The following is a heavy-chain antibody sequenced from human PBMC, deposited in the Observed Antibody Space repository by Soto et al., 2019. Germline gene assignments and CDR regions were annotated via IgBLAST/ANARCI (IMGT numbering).Heavy chain of an antibody. V-gene: IGHV4-4*07. CDR1: GGSISSYY. J-gene: IGHJ4*02. CDR3: ARETASGSYMYYFDD. CDR2: IYSSGTT. D-gene: IGHD1-26*01. Sequence: QVQLQESGPGLVKPAETLSLTCTVSGGSISSYYWSWIRQSAGKGLEWIGRIYSSGTTNYNPSLMSRVTLSVDTSKNQGPLHMSSVTAADNGVYYCARETASGSYMYYFDDWGQGTLVTVSS.